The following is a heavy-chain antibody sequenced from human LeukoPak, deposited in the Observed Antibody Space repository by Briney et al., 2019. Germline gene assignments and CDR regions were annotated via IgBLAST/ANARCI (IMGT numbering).Heavy chain of an antibody. CDR1: GASISTHY. J-gene: IGHJ4*02. CDR2: IYHSGTT. V-gene: IGHV4-59*11. D-gene: IGHD3-10*01. CDR3: AREANYYGSGSYFEGTFDY. Sequence: SETLSLTCNVSGASISTHYWIWIRQAPGKGLEWIGRIYHSGTTNYNPALKSRVTISIDTSKNEFSLKLTSVTAADTAVYFCAREANYYGSGSYFEGTFDYWGEGSLVTVSS.